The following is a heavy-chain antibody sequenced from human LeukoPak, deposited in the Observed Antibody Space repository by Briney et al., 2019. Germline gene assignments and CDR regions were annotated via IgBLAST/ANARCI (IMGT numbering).Heavy chain of an antibody. CDR1: GGSISSYY. Sequence: PSETLSLTCSVSGGSISSYYWSWIRQPPGKGLEWIAYTSHSGSTNYNPSLKSRVTISPHTSKNQFSLRLRSVTAADRAVYYCARGSYYGSGSYYSNWGQGILVTVSS. V-gene: IGHV4-59*01. CDR3: ARGSYYGSGSYYSN. D-gene: IGHD3-10*01. J-gene: IGHJ4*02. CDR2: TSHSGST.